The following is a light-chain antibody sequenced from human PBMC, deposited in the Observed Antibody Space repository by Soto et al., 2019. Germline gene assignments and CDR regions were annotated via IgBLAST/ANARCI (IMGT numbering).Light chain of an antibody. V-gene: IGLV2-14*01. Sequence: QSALTQPASVSGSPGQSITISCPGSSSDVGDYNYVSWYRQHPGNAPKLIIYEVTSRPSGISNRFSGSKSGNTASLTISGLQTEDEGYYYYTSYSSGSSLVIFGGGTKLTVL. CDR2: EVT. CDR3: TSYSSGSSLVI. CDR1: SSDVGDYNY. J-gene: IGLJ2*01.